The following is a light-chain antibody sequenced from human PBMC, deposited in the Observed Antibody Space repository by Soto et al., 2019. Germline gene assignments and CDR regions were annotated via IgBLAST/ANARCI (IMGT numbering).Light chain of an antibody. J-gene: IGKJ4*01. Sequence: DIQMTQSPSTLSASVGDGVTITCRASQSISSWLAWYQQKPGKAPKLLIYTASNLISGVPSRFSVSGSGTEFTLTISSLQPDDFATYYCQEYKSDSGLTFGGGTKVEIK. V-gene: IGKV1-5*03. CDR1: QSISSW. CDR3: QEYKSDSGLT. CDR2: TAS.